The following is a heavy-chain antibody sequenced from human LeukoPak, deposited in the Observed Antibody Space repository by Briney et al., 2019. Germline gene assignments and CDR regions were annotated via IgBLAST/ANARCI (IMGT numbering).Heavy chain of an antibody. Sequence: SETLSLTCTVSGGSISSGGYYWSWIRQHPGKGLEWIGYIYYSGSTYYNPSLKSRVTISVDTSKNQFSLKLSSVTAADTAVYYCARLPHYYGSGSYSYFDYWGQGTLVTVSS. CDR2: IYYSGST. CDR1: GGSISSGGYY. D-gene: IGHD3-10*01. CDR3: ARLPHYYGSGSYSYFDY. V-gene: IGHV4-31*03. J-gene: IGHJ4*02.